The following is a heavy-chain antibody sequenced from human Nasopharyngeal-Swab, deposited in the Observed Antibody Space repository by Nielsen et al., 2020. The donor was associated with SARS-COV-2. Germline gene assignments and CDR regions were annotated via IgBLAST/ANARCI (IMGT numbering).Heavy chain of an antibody. V-gene: IGHV3-23*01. Sequence: GESLKISCIASGFTFNIYAMAWVRRAPGRGLQWVSGISASGGSTYYRNSVKGRFSISRDNSKNTLFLQMNSLTVDDTALYYCAKDDVVRGDAFDFWGQGTMVTVSS. CDR3: AKDDVVRGDAFDF. D-gene: IGHD3-10*01. CDR2: ISASGGST. J-gene: IGHJ3*01. CDR1: GFTFNIYA.